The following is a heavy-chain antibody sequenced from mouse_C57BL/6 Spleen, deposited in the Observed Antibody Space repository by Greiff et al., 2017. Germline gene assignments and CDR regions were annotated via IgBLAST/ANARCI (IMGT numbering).Heavy chain of an antibody. CDR3: ARYGNYAMDY. D-gene: IGHD2-1*01. Sequence: QVQLQQPGAELVRPGSSVKLSCKASGYPFTSYWMDWVKQRPGQGLEWIGNIYPSDSETHYNQKFKDKATLTVDKSSSTAYMQLSSLTSEDSAVYYCARYGNYAMDYWGQGTSVTVSS. CDR2: IYPSDSET. J-gene: IGHJ4*01. CDR1: GYPFTSYW. V-gene: IGHV1-61*01.